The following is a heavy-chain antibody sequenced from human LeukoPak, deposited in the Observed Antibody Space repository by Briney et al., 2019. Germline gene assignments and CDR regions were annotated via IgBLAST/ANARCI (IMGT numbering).Heavy chain of an antibody. D-gene: IGHD4-17*01. CDR2: ISSSSTNI. CDR3: AGHDGDALDY. J-gene: IGHJ4*02. V-gene: IGHV3-48*04. CDR1: GFTFSTYS. Sequence: PGGSLRLSCAASGFTFSTYSMNWVRQAPGKGLEWLSYISSSSTNILYAESVTGRFTISRDNAKNSLYLQMNSLRAEDTAVYYCAGHDGDALDYWGQGTLVTVSS.